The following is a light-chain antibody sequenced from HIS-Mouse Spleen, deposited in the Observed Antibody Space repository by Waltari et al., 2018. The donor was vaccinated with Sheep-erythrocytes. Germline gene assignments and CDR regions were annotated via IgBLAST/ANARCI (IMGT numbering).Light chain of an antibody. Sequence: DIQLTQSPSFLSASVGDRVTITCRASQGISSYLAWYQQKPGKAPKLLIYAASTLQSGVPSRFSGSGSGTEFTLTISSLQPEDFATYYCQQLNSYPHTFGQGTKLK. V-gene: IGKV1-9*01. J-gene: IGKJ2*01. CDR1: QGISSY. CDR2: AAS. CDR3: QQLNSYPHT.